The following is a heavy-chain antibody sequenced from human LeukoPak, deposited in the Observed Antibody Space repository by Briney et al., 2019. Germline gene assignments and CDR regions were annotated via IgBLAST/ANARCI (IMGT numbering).Heavy chain of an antibody. CDR3: ARVIRSKGNAFDI. Sequence: ASVKVSCKASGYTFTGYYMHWVRQAPGQGLEWMGWINPNSGGTNYAQKFQGRVTMTRDTSISTAYMELSRLRSDDTAVYYCARVIRSKGNAFDIWGQGTMVTVSS. CDR1: GYTFTGYY. V-gene: IGHV1-2*02. D-gene: IGHD2-2*01. J-gene: IGHJ3*02. CDR2: INPNSGGT.